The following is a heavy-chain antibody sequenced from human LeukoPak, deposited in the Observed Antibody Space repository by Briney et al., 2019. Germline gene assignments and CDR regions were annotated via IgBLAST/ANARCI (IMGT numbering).Heavy chain of an antibody. CDR1: GYTFTGYY. CDR3: ARGYCSGGSSYFDP. CDR2: INPNSGGT. V-gene: IGHV1-2*04. J-gene: IGHJ5*02. Sequence: ASVKVSCKASGYTFTGYYMHWVRQAPGQGLEWMGWINPNSGGTNYAQKFQGWVTMTRDTSISTAYMELSRLRSDDTAVYYCARGYCSGGSSYFDPWGQGTLVTVSS. D-gene: IGHD2-15*01.